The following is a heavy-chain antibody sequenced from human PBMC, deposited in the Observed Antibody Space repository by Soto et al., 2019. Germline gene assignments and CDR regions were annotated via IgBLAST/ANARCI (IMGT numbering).Heavy chain of an antibody. CDR2: IYYSGST. J-gene: IGHJ5*02. CDR1: GGSISSYY. V-gene: IGHV4-59*01. D-gene: IGHD4-4*01. Sequence: SETLSLTCTVSGGSISSYYWSWIRQPPGKGLEWIGYIYYSGSTNYNPSLKSRVTISVDTSKNQFPLKLSSVTAADTAVYYCAIGWLTTGGNWFDPWGQGTLVPVSS. CDR3: AIGWLTTGGNWFDP.